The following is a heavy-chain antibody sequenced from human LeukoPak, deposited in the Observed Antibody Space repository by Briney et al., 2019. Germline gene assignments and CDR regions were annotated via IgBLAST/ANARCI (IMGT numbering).Heavy chain of an antibody. V-gene: IGHV3-74*01. Sequence: PGGSLRLSCSASGFTFSTSWMYWVRQAPGKGLMWVSCINSDARSITSADSVKGRFTISRDNAKNTMYLQMNSLRAEDTAVYYCARGGYYDSSAYSDYWGPGTLVTVSS. CDR1: GFTFSTSW. D-gene: IGHD3-22*01. J-gene: IGHJ4*02. CDR3: ARGGYYDSSAYSDY. CDR2: INSDARSI.